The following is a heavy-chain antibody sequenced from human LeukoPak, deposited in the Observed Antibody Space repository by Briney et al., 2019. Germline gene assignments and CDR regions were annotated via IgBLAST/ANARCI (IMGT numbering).Heavy chain of an antibody. Sequence: ASVKVSCKASGYTFTSCDINWVRQATGQGLEWMGWMNPNSGNTGYAQKFQGRVTMTRNTSISTAYMELSSLRSEDTAVYYCASDLGYCSGGSCFNWFDPWGQGTLVTVSS. CDR2: MNPNSGNT. J-gene: IGHJ5*02. D-gene: IGHD2-15*01. CDR3: ASDLGYCSGGSCFNWFDP. V-gene: IGHV1-8*01. CDR1: GYTFTSCD.